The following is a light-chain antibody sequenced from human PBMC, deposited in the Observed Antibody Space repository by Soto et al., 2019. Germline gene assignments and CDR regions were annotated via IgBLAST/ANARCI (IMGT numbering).Light chain of an antibody. CDR2: DVS. CDR3: SSYTSSSTLV. Sequence: QSVLTQPASVSGCPGQSITISCTGTSSDVGGYNYVSWYQQHPGKAPKLMNYDVSNRPSGVSNRFSGSKSGNTASLTISGLQAEDEADYYCSSYTSSSTLVFGGGTKVTVL. V-gene: IGLV2-14*01. CDR1: SSDVGGYNY. J-gene: IGLJ2*01.